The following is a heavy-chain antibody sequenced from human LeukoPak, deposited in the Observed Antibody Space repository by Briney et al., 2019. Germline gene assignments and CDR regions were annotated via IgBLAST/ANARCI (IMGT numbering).Heavy chain of an antibody. D-gene: IGHD5-12*01. CDR3: ARENSGYDGGFDY. J-gene: IGHJ4*02. CDR2: ISDVGGT. CDR1: GFTFSSYE. V-gene: IGHV3-48*03. Sequence: GGSLRLSCAASGFTFSSYEMSWVRQAPGKGLEWVSYISDVGGTHYADSVKGRFTISRDNAKNSLFLQMNSLRAEGTAVYYCARENSGYDGGFDYWGQGTLVTVSS.